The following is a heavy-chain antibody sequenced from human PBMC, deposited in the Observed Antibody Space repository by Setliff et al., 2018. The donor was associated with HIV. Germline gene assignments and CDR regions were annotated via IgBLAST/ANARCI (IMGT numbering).Heavy chain of an antibody. V-gene: IGHV3-48*04. Sequence: PGGSLRLSCAASGFIFSSYSMNWVRQAPGKGLEWVSYISSSSSSIYHADSVKGRFTVSRDNAKNTLYLQMNRLRAEDTAVYYCVRGPHFSPHWGQGTLVTVSS. CDR3: VRGPHFSPH. D-gene: IGHD3-3*02. J-gene: IGHJ4*02. CDR2: ISSSSSSI. CDR1: GFIFSSYS.